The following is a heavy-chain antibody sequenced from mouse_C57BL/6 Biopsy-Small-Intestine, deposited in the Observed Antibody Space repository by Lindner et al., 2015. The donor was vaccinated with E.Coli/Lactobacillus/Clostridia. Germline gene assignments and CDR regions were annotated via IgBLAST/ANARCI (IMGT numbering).Heavy chain of an antibody. CDR1: GYAFSRSW. CDR3: ATIYDGIPEGGMDY. CDR2: IYPGDGDI. D-gene: IGHD2-3*01. Sequence: VQLQESGPELVKPGASVRISCKASGYAFSRSWMNWVKQRPGKGLEWIGRIYPGDGDIKYNGKFKGKATLSADKSSSTAYMQLSSPTSEDSAVYFCATIYDGIPEGGMDYWGQGTSVTVSS. V-gene: IGHV1-82*01. J-gene: IGHJ4*01.